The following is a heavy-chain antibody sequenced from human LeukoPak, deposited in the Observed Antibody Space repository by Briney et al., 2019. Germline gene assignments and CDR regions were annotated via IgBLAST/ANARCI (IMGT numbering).Heavy chain of an antibody. D-gene: IGHD4-11*01. Sequence: GGSLRLSCAASGFTFSNYWMSWVRQAPGKGLEWVAHIKSDGGETYYVDSVKGRFTISRDNAKNSLYLPMNSLRAEDTAIYYCARNSKYSFDIWGQGTMVTVSS. V-gene: IGHV3-7*04. CDR1: GFTFSNYW. J-gene: IGHJ3*02. CDR2: IKSDGGET. CDR3: ARNSKYSFDI.